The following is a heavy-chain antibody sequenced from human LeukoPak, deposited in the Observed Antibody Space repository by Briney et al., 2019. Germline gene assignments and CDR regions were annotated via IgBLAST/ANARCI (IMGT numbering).Heavy chain of an antibody. CDR3: AKYSGYSKGIFDY. CDR2: ISGSGGST. V-gene: IGHV3-23*01. Sequence: GGSLRLSCAASGFTSSSYAMSWVRQAPGKGLEWVSAISGSGGSTYYADSVKGRFTISRDNSKNTLYLQMNSLRAEDTAVYYCAKYSGYSKGIFDYWGQGTLVTVSS. D-gene: IGHD5-12*01. CDR1: GFTSSSYA. J-gene: IGHJ4*02.